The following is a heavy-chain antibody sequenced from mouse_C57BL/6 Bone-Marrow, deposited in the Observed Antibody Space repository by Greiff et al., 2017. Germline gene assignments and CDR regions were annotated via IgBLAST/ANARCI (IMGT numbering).Heavy chain of an antibody. CDR1: GYTFTNYW. CDR3: ARTPYYGSSYDFDY. J-gene: IGHJ2*01. CDR2: IYPGGGYT. D-gene: IGHD1-1*01. Sequence: VKLMESGAELVRPGTSVKMSCKASGYTFTNYWIGWAKQRPGHGLEWIGDIYPGGGYTNYNEKFKGKATLTADKSSSTAYMQFSSLTSEDSAIYYCARTPYYGSSYDFDYWGQGTTLTVSS. V-gene: IGHV1-63*01.